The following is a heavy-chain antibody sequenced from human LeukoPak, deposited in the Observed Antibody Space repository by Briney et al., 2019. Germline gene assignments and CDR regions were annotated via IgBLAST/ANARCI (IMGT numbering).Heavy chain of an antibody. D-gene: IGHD1-1*01. CDR2: IYYSGST. V-gene: IGHV4-59*12. CDR3: ARLHRTGINWFDP. Sequence: SETLSLTCTVSGGSISSYYWSWIRQPPGKGLEWIGYIYYSGSTNYNPSLKSRVTISVDTSKNQFSLKLSSVTAADTAVYYCARLHRTGINWFDPWGQGTLVTVSS. J-gene: IGHJ5*02. CDR1: GGSISSYY.